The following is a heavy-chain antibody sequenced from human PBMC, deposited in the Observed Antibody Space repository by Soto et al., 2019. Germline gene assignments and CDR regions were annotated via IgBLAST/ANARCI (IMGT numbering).Heavy chain of an antibody. D-gene: IGHD2-8*01. V-gene: IGHV3-21*01. Sequence: EVQLVESGGGLVKPGGSLRLSCAASGFTFSSYSMNWVRQAPGKGLEWVSSISSSSSYIYYADSVKGRFTISRDNAKNSLYLQMNSLRAEDTAVYYCARGPQPGYCTNGVCYIPHYWGQGTLFTVSS. CDR1: GFTFSSYS. CDR2: ISSSSSYI. J-gene: IGHJ4*02. CDR3: ARGPQPGYCTNGVCYIPHY.